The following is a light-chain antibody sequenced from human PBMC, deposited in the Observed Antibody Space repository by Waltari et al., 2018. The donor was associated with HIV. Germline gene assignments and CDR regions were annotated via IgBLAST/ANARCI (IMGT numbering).Light chain of an antibody. V-gene: IGLV3-21*01. CDR1: HIGSKS. Sequence: SYVLTQSPSVSVAPGQTARITCGGQHIGSKSVNWSQQQPGQAPVMVIYHDTDRPSGIPDRFSGSNSEDTATLTIRRVEAGDEADYYCQVWDTNTDQYVIFGGGTNLAV. CDR3: QVWDTNTDQYVI. J-gene: IGLJ2*01. CDR2: HDT.